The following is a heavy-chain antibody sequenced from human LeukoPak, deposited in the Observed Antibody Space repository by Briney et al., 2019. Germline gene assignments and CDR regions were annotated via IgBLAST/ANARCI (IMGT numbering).Heavy chain of an antibody. D-gene: IGHD5-24*01. J-gene: IGHJ4*02. CDR2: INPNSGGT. Sequence: ASVKVSCKASGSTFTGYYMHWVRQAPGQRLEWMGWINPNSGGTNYAQKFQGRVTMTRDTSISTAYMELSRLRSDGTAVYYCARVRWLQHFDYWGQGTLVTVSS. CDR1: GSTFTGYY. CDR3: ARVRWLQHFDY. V-gene: IGHV1-2*02.